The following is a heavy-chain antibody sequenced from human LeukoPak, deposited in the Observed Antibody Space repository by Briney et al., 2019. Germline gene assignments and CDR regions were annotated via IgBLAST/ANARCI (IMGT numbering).Heavy chain of an antibody. CDR2: ISGHDGNT. D-gene: IGHD6-13*01. Sequence: ASVKVSCKASGYTFTSYGFSWVRQAPGQGLEWVGWISGHDGNTKYAQKFQGRVTMTRNTSISTAYMELSSLRSEDTAVYYCARTSSSWGYYYYGMDVWGQGTTVTVSS. J-gene: IGHJ6*02. V-gene: IGHV1-18*01. CDR1: GYTFTSYG. CDR3: ARTSSSWGYYYYGMDV.